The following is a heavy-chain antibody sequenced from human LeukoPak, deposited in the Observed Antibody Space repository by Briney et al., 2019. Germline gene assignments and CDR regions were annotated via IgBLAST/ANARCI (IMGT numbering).Heavy chain of an antibody. V-gene: IGHV3-21*01. D-gene: IGHD2-2*01. J-gene: IGHJ4*02. CDR1: GFTFSSYS. CDR2: ISSSSSYI. CDR3: ARVSHCSSTSCYGLYFDY. Sequence: GGSLILSCAASGFTFSSYSMNWVRQAPGKGLEWVSSISSSSSYIYYADSVKGRFTISRDNAKNSLYLQMNSLRAEDTAVYYCARVSHCSSTSCYGLYFDYWGQGTLVTVSS.